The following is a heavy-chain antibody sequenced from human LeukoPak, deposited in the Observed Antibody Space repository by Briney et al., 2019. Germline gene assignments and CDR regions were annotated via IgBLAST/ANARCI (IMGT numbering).Heavy chain of an antibody. Sequence: GGSLRLSCAASGLTFSSYAMSWVRQAPGKGLEWVSAISGSSGHTYYADSVKGRFTISRDNSKNTLHLQMNSLRAEDTAVYYCAKAPNPHYYDSSGYYHSTFDYWGQGTLVTVSS. CDR2: ISGSSGHT. CDR3: AKAPNPHYYDSSGYYHSTFDY. D-gene: IGHD3-22*01. J-gene: IGHJ4*02. V-gene: IGHV3-23*01. CDR1: GLTFSSYA.